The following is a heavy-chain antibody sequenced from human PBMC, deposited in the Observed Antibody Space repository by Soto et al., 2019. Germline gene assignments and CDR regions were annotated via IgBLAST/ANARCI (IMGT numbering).Heavy chain of an antibody. CDR1: GGSISSGGYY. CDR3: ARLITIFGRSNWFDP. J-gene: IGHJ5*02. D-gene: IGHD3-3*01. Sequence: PSETLSLTCTVSGGSISSGGYYWSWIRQHPGKGLEWIGYIYYSGSTYYNPSLKSRVTISVDTSKNQFSLKLSSVTAADTAVYYCARLITIFGRSNWFDPWGQGTLVTVSS. V-gene: IGHV4-31*03. CDR2: IYYSGST.